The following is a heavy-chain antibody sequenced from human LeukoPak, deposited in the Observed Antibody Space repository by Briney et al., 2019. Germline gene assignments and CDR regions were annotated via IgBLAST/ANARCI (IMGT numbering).Heavy chain of an antibody. V-gene: IGHV1-2*02. CDR1: GYTFTDYY. CDR3: ARDREGGQGTFDY. J-gene: IGHJ4*02. Sequence: ASVKVSCKASGYTFTDYYMHWVRQAPGQGLEWMGWINPNSGGTNYEQKFQGRVTMTRDTSISTAYMELSRLRSDDTAVYYCARDREGGQGTFDYWGQGTLVTVSS. CDR2: INPNSGGT. D-gene: IGHD1-1*01.